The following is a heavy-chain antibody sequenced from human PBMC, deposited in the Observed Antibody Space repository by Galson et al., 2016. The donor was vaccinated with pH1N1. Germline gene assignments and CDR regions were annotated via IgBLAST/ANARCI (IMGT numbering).Heavy chain of an antibody. V-gene: IGHV4-39*01. J-gene: IGHJ5*02. CDR2: IFYSGST. CDR1: GGSISSSSYY. CDR3: AGHRPRPVVVPAAAS. D-gene: IGHD2-2*01. Sequence: SETLSLTCTVSGGSISSSSYYWGWIRQPPGKGLEWIGSIFYSGSTYYNPSLKSRVTISVDTSKNQFSLKLTSVTAADTAVYYCAGHRPRPVVVPAAASWGQGILVTVSS.